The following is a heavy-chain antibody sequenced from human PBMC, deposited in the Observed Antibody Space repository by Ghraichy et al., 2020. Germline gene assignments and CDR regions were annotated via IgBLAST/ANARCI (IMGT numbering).Heavy chain of an antibody. V-gene: IGHV4-59*01. D-gene: IGHD7-27*01. CDR3: ARDRPGDGGSDY. Sequence: SQTLSLTCTVSGVSISTNYWSWIREPPGKGLEWIGYIYDSGSTNYNPSLKSRVTISVDTSKNQVSLKLSSVTAADTAVYYCARDRPGDGGSDYWDQGTLVTVSS. CDR1: GVSISTNY. J-gene: IGHJ4*02. CDR2: IYDSGST.